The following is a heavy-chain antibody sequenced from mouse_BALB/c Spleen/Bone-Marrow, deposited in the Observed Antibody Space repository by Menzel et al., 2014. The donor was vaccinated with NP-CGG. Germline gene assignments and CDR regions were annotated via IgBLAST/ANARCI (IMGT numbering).Heavy chain of an antibody. CDR3: ASAPGYDLYYAMDY. V-gene: IGHV2-6-7*01. CDR1: GFSLTGYG. J-gene: IGHJ4*01. D-gene: IGHD1-2*01. Sequence: VHLVESGPGLVAPSQSLSITCTVSGFSLTGYGINWVRQPPGKGLEWLGMIWGDGNTDYNSALKSRLSISKDNSKSQVFLKMNSLQTDDTARYYCASAPGYDLYYAMDYWGQGTSVTVSS. CDR2: IWGDGNT.